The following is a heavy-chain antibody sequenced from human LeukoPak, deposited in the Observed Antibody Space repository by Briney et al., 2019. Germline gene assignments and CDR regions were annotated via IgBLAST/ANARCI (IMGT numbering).Heavy chain of an antibody. V-gene: IGHV4-59*13. D-gene: IGHD3-10*01. CDR3: ARIPSGSYFDY. Sequence: PSETLSLTCTVSGGSISRYYWNWMRQPPGKGLEWIGYIYYSGTNYNPSLKSRVTISVDTSENQFSLRLSSVTAADTAVYYCARIPSGSYFDYWGQGTLVSVSS. CDR1: GGSISRYY. CDR2: IYYSGT. J-gene: IGHJ4*02.